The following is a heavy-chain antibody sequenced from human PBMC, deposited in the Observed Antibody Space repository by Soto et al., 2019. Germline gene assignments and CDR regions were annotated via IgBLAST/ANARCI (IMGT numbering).Heavy chain of an antibody. CDR2: ISSSGSII. CDR3: ARDLGYYDSSGYFDY. V-gene: IGHV3-11*01. J-gene: IGHJ4*02. CDR1: GFTFSDYD. Sequence: GGSLRLSCAASGFTFSDYDMSWIRQAPGKGLGWVSYISSSGSIIYYADSVKGRFTISRDNAKNSLYLQMNSLRAEDTAVYYCARDLGYYDSSGYFDYWGQGTLVTVSS. D-gene: IGHD3-22*01.